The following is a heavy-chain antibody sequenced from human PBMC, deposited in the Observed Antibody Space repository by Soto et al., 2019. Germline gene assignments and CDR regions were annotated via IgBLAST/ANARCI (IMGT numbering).Heavy chain of an antibody. CDR2: IIPISGTA. J-gene: IGHJ6*02. CDR1: GGTFSSYA. CDR3: ARSQGSSTSLEIYYYYYYGMEV. Sequence: QVQLVQSGAEVKKPGSSVKVSCKASGGTFSSYAISWVRQAPGQGLEWMGGIIPISGTANYGQKFQGRVTITADESTSTAYLELSRLRSEDTAVYYCARSQGSSTSLEIYYYYYYGMEVWGQGTTVTVSS. D-gene: IGHD2-2*01. V-gene: IGHV1-69*01.